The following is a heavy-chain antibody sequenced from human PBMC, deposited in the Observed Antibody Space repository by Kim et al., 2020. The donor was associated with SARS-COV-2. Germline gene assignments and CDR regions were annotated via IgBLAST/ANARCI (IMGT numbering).Heavy chain of an antibody. CDR1: GFTFSSYG. Sequence: GGSLRLSCAASGFTFSSYGMHWVRQAPGKGLEWVAVISYDGSNKYYADSVKGRFSISRDNSKNTLYLQMNSLRAEDTAVYYCAKDPRNWGEVDVYYAMDVWGQGTTVTVSS. J-gene: IGHJ6*02. D-gene: IGHD7-27*01. CDR2: ISYDGSNK. V-gene: IGHV3-30*18. CDR3: AKDPRNWGEVDVYYAMDV.